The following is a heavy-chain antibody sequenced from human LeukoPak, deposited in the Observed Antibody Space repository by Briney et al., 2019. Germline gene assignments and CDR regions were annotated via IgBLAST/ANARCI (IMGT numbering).Heavy chain of an antibody. Sequence: ASVKVSCKASGYTFTSYDINWVRQATGQGLEWMGWMNPNSGGTNYAQKFQGRVTMTRDTAISTAYMELSRLRSDDTAVYYCARGPGVVVPAAMGYWGQGTLVTVSS. CDR2: MNPNSGGT. J-gene: IGHJ4*02. D-gene: IGHD2-2*01. CDR1: GYTFTSYD. V-gene: IGHV1-2*02. CDR3: ARGPGVVVPAAMGY.